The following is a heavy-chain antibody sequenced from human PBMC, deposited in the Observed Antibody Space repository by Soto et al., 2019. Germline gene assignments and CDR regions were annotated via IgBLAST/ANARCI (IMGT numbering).Heavy chain of an antibody. D-gene: IGHD1-26*01. CDR3: ASGGIDNEWDPPFDC. Sequence: QVQLVQSGAEVKKPGAAVKVSCKASGYTFTSYYMHWVRQAPGQGLEWMGIINPSGGSTSYAQKLRVRLTMTRDTSTRAVYMELTSLRTEVTAVHYCASGGIDNEWDPPFDCWGRGTLVTVSS. V-gene: IGHV1-46*04. J-gene: IGHJ4*02. CDR1: GYTFTSYY. CDR2: INPSGGST.